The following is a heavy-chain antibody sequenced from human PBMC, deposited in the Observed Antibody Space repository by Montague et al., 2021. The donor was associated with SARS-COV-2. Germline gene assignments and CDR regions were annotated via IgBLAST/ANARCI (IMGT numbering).Heavy chain of an antibody. CDR3: ARDVGKGFSGYETGGGFDY. J-gene: IGHJ4*02. V-gene: IGHV4-39*06. CDR2: IYFGGGT. CDR1: GGSISSSNYF. D-gene: IGHD5-12*01. Sequence: SETLSLTCTVSGGSISSSNYFWGWIRQPPGKGLEWIGSIYFGGGTYYXPSLKSRVTISVDTSKNHFPLKLTSVTAADTAVYYCARDVGKGFSGYETGGGFDYWGQGTPVTVSS.